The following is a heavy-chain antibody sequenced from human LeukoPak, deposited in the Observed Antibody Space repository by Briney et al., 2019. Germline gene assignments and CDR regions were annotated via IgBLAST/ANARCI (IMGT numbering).Heavy chain of an antibody. J-gene: IGHJ4*02. V-gene: IGHV1-2*02. D-gene: IGHD3-9*01. CDR1: GYTFTGYY. Sequence: EASVKVSCKASGYTFTGYYMHWVRRAPGQGLEWMGWINPNSGGTNYAQKFQGRVTMTRDTSISTAYMELSRLRSDDTAVYYCARLKYDILTGYRYVDYWGQGTLVTVSS. CDR2: INPNSGGT. CDR3: ARLKYDILTGYRYVDY.